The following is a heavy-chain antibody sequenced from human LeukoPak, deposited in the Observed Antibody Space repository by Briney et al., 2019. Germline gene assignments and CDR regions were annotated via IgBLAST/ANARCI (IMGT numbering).Heavy chain of an antibody. D-gene: IGHD6-6*01. J-gene: IGHJ4*02. Sequence: GRSLRLSCAASGFTFSSYAMHWVRQAPGKGLEWVAVISYDGSNKYYADSVKGRFTISRDNSKNTLYLQMNSLRAEDTAVYYCARSSEYSSSSDYWGQGTLVTVSS. CDR2: ISYDGSNK. CDR1: GFTFSSYA. CDR3: ARSSEYSSSSDY. V-gene: IGHV3-30-3*01.